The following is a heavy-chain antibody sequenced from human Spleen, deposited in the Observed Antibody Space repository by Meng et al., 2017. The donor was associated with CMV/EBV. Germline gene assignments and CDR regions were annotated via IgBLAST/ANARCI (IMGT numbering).Heavy chain of an antibody. V-gene: IGHV3-30*02. J-gene: IGHJ4*02. CDR3: AKDAYSSGWYVFGH. CDR2: IRYDGSNK. CDR1: GFTFSSYG. Sequence: GGSLRLSCAASGFTFSSYGMHWVRQAPGKGLEWVAFIRYDGSNKYYADSVKGRFTIPRDNSKNTLYLQMNSLRTDDTALYYCAKDAYSSGWYVFGHWGQGTLVTVSS. D-gene: IGHD6-19*01.